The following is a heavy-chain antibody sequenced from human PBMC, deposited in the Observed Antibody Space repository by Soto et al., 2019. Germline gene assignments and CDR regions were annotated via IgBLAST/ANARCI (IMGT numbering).Heavy chain of an antibody. J-gene: IGHJ6*02. CDR1: GDTFSSYA. Sequence: QVPLVQSGAEVKKPGSSVKVSCKASGDTFSSYAISWVRQAPGQGLEWMGGIIPISGTANYAQKFHGRVTITADESTTTAYMELSSLRSEDTAVYYCARIGARGGYGYRLPCFYGMDVWGQGTTVTVSS. CDR2: IIPISGTA. D-gene: IGHD5-18*01. CDR3: ARIGARGGYGYRLPCFYGMDV. V-gene: IGHV1-69*01.